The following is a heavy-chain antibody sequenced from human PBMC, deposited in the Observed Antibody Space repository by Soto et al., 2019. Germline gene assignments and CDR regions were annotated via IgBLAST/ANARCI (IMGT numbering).Heavy chain of an antibody. D-gene: IGHD3-3*01. V-gene: IGHV3-53*04. CDR3: AWRDPPHY. Sequence: PGGSLRLSCAASGFTVSSNYMSWVRQAPGKGLEWVSVIYSGGSTYYADSVKGRFTISIHNSKNTLYLQMNSLRAEDTAVYYCAWRDPPHYWGQGTLVTVSS. CDR2: IYSGGST. CDR1: GFTVSSNY. J-gene: IGHJ4*02.